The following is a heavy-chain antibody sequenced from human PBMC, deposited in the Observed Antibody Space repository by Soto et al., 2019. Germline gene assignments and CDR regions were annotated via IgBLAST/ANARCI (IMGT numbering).Heavy chain of an antibody. Sequence: EVQLLESGGGLVQPGGSLRLSCAASGFTFNNYAMGWVRQAPGKGLEWVSAITDSGDDTYYIDSVKGRFTISRDNSKSTSYLQLNRQRAEDTAIYYCAKLGSSSWSPHYYFDYWGQGTLVTVSS. CDR3: AKLGSSSWSPHYYFDY. J-gene: IGHJ4*02. CDR2: ITDSGDDT. V-gene: IGHV3-23*01. CDR1: GFTFNNYA. D-gene: IGHD2-2*01.